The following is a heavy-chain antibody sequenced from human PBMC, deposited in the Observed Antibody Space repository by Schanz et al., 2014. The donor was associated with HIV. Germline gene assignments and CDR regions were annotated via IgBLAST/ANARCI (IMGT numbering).Heavy chain of an antibody. V-gene: IGHV3-33*01. CDR3: ARDAARYFDWSYYFDF. J-gene: IGHJ4*02. Sequence: QVQLVESGGGVVQPGRSLRLSCAASGFTFSTFGMHWVRQAPGKGLEWVAVIWYDGSYTSYADSVTGRFTISRDNAKNSLYLQMNSLRAEDTAVYYCARDAARYFDWSYYFDFWGQGTLVTVSS. CDR1: GFTFSTFG. D-gene: IGHD3-9*01. CDR2: IWYDGSYT.